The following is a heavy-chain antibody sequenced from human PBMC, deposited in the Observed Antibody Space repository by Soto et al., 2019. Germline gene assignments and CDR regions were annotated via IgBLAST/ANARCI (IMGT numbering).Heavy chain of an antibody. Sequence: GGSLRLSCAASGFMFSAYWMSWVRQAPGKGLEWVANIHGDGGKIYYVDSVKGRFTISRDNAKRSLYLQMNSLRAEDTAVYYCARDFYGGYTYGPGDYWGQGALVTVSS. J-gene: IGHJ4*02. CDR3: ARDFYGGYTYGPGDY. CDR1: GFMFSAYW. V-gene: IGHV3-7*01. CDR2: IHGDGGKI. D-gene: IGHD5-18*01.